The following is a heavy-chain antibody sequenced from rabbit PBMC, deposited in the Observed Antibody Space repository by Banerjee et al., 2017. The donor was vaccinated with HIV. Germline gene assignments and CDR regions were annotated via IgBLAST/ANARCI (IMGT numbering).Heavy chain of an antibody. CDR3: ARRESTSSGYYSL. J-gene: IGHJ4*01. CDR2: IRAGNSGDT. V-gene: IGHV1S45*01. CDR1: GFTLSSDW. Sequence: QEQLEESGGGLVKPEGSLTLTCTASGFTLSSDWMCWVRQAPGKGLEWIACIRAGNSGDTYYATWAKGRFTISKTSSTTVTLQMTSLTAADTATYFCARRESTSSGYYSLWGQGTLVTVS. D-gene: IGHD1-1*01.